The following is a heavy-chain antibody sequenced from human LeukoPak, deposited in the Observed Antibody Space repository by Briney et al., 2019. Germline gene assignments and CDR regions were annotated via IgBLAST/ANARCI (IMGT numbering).Heavy chain of an antibody. D-gene: IGHD3-10*01. Sequence: ASVKVSCKASGGTFSSYAISWVRQAPGQGLEWMGGIIPIFGTANYAQKFQGRVTITADKSTSTAYMELSSLRSEDTAVYYCAGNYYGSGSPHYYYGMDVWGQGTTVTVSS. CDR2: IIPIFGTA. J-gene: IGHJ6*02. CDR3: AGNYYGSGSPHYYYGMDV. V-gene: IGHV1-69*06. CDR1: GGTFSSYA.